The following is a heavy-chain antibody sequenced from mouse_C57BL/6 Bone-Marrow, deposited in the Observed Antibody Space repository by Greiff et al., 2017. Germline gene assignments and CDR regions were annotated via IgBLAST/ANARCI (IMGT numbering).Heavy chain of an antibody. CDR1: GYTFTDYE. CDR3: THYYGSPYFDY. D-gene: IGHD1-1*01. Sequence: VKLVESGAELVRPGASVTLSCKASGYTFTDYEMHWVKQTPVHGLEWIGAIDPETGGTAYNQKFKGKAILTADKSSSTAYMELRSLTSEDSAVYYCTHYYGSPYFDYWGQGTTLTVSS. CDR2: IDPETGGT. J-gene: IGHJ2*01. V-gene: IGHV1-15*01.